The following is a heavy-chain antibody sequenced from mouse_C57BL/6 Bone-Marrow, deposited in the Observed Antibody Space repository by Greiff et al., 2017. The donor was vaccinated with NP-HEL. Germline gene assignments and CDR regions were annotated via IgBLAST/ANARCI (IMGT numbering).Heavy chain of an antibody. CDR1: GYTFTSYG. J-gene: IGHJ1*03. Sequence: VQLQQSGAELARPGASVKLSCKASGYTFTSYGISWVKQRTGQGLEWIGEIYPRSGNTYYNEKFKGKATLTADKSSSTAYMELRSLTSEDSAVYFCARESSPHWYFEVWGTGTTVTVSS. CDR2: IYPRSGNT. D-gene: IGHD1-1*01. V-gene: IGHV1-81*01. CDR3: ARESSPHWYFEV.